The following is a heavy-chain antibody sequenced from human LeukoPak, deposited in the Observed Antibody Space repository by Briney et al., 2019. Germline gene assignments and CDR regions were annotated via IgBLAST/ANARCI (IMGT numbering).Heavy chain of an antibody. V-gene: IGHV3-48*01. CDR3: ARTDKGNYYYGMDV. CDR2: ISGSSNAI. D-gene: IGHD3-10*01. Sequence: GGSLRLSCSASTFTFSNYGMNWVRQAPGKGLEWVSYISGSSNAINYADSVKGRFTVSRDNAKNSLYLQMNSLRAEDTAVYYCARTDKGNYYYGMDVWGQGTTVTVSS. CDR1: TFTFSNYG. J-gene: IGHJ6*02.